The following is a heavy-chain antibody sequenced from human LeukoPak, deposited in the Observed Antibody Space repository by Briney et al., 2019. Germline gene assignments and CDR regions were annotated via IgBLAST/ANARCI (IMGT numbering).Heavy chain of an antibody. J-gene: IGHJ4*02. V-gene: IGHV3-23*01. D-gene: IGHD6-19*01. CDR2: ISGNGGRT. CDR3: AKHSGSGFDY. CDR1: GFTFSTYA. Sequence: GGSLRLSCAASGFTFSTYAMSWVRQAPGKGLEWVSAISGNGGRTYYADSAKGRFTISRDNSKSTLYLQMNSLRAEDTAVYYCAKHSGSGFDYWGQGTLVTVSS.